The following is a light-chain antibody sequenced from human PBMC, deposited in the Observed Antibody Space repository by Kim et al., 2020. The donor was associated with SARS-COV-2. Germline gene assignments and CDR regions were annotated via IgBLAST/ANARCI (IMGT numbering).Light chain of an antibody. CDR1: QGIGSS. CDR2: YAS. CDR3: HQSSSLPLT. J-gene: IGKJ4*01. V-gene: IGKV6-21*01. Sequence: VDPKWKVTITCRASQGIGSSLHWYQQTPDQSPKLLIKYASQSFSGVPSRFSGSGSGTDFTLTINSLEAEDAATYYCHQSSSLPLTFGGGTKVDIK.